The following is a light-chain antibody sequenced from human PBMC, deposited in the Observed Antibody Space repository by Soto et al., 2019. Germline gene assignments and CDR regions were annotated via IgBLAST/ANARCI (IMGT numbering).Light chain of an antibody. V-gene: IGKV3-20*01. CDR2: AAS. J-gene: IGKJ1*01. CDR1: HSVANNY. Sequence: VVLAQSPATLSLSPGERATISCRASHSVANNYLAWYQQKHGQAPRLIIFAASSRATGVPQRFSASGSRTDFTLTISRLEPEDSAVYFCQQYGGSPHWTFGHGTKV. CDR3: QQYGGSPHWT.